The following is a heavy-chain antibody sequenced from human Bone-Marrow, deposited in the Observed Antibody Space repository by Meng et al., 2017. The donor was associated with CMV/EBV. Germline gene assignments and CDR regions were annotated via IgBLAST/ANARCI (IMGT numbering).Heavy chain of an antibody. V-gene: IGHV3-74*01. D-gene: IGHD1-26*01. CDR2: ISSDGSIT. CDR3: ARDEGYSGSLDY. Sequence: GESLKISCAASGFTFRSYWIHWVRQVPGKGLVWVSHISSDGSITFYADSVRGRFTISRDNAKNTLYLQRNSLRVEDTAVYYCARDEGYSGSLDYWGQGTTVTFSS. J-gene: IGHJ4*02. CDR1: GFTFRSYW.